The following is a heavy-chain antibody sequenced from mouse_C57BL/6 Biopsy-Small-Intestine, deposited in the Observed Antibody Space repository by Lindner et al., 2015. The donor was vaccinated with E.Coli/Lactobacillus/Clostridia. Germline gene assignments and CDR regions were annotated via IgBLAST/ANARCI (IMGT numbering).Heavy chain of an antibody. V-gene: IGHV1-54*01. CDR2: IYPGSGDT. D-gene: IGHD1-1*01. CDR3: AYGSLFDY. Sequence: VQLQESGAELVGPGTSVKVSCKASGYAFTNYLIEWIRQRPGQGLEWIGVIYPGSGDTKYNEKFKGRATLTVDQSSNIAYMELNSLTSEDSAVYYCAYGSLFDYWGQGTTLTVSS. J-gene: IGHJ2*01. CDR1: GYAFTNYL.